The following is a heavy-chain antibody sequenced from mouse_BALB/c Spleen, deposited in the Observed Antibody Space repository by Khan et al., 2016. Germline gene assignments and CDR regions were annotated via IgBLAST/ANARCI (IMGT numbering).Heavy chain of an antibody. CDR2: IDPENGDT. D-gene: IGHD2-1*01. J-gene: IGHJ4*01. V-gene: IGHV14-4*02. CDR3: AAGGNYVVNYDMDY. CDR1: DFNIKDYY. Sequence: VRLQQSGAELVRSGASVKLSCTASDFNIKDYYMHWVNQRPEQGLEWIGWIDPENGDTEYAPKFQGKATMTADTSSNTAYLQLSSLTSEDTAVFNYAAGGNYVVNYDMDYWDQGTSVTVSS.